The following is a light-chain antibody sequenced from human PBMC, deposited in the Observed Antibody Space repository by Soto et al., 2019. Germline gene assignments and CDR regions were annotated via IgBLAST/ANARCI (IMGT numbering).Light chain of an antibody. J-gene: IGKJ4*01. CDR2: DAS. Sequence: EIVMTQSPATLSVSPGERATLSCRASQSVRSSLAWYQQRPGQAPRLLIYDASTRASGIPARFSGSGSGTEFTLTIRSLQSEDFAVYSCQQYGSSALTFGGGTKVDIK. V-gene: IGKV3-15*01. CDR1: QSVRSS. CDR3: QQYGSSALT.